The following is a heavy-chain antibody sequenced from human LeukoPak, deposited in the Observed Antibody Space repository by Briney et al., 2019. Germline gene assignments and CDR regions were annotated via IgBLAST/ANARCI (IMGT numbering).Heavy chain of an antibody. D-gene: IGHD2-2*01. CDR1: GFTFSTYG. CDR3: AHGAMYQLDY. V-gene: IGHV3-30*02. Sequence: GGSLRLSCAASGFTFSTYGMHWVRQAPGKGLEWVAFIRSDGINKYYADSVKGRFTISRDNAKNSLYLQMNSLRAEDTAVYYCAHGAMYQLDYWGQGTLVTVSS. J-gene: IGHJ4*02. CDR2: IRSDGINK.